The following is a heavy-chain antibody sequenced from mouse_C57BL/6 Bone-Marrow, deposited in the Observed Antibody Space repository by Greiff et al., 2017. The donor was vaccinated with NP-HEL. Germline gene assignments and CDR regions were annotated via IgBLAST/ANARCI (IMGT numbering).Heavy chain of an antibody. D-gene: IGHD4-1*01. J-gene: IGHJ3*01. CDR1: GFTFSDYY. Sequence: EVQVVESGGGLVQPGGSLKLSCAASGFTFSDYYMYWVRQTPEKRLEWVAYISNGGGSTYYPDTVKGRFTISRDNAKNTLYLQMSRLKSEDTAMYYCARWSGTGFAYWGQGTLVTVSA. CDR2: ISNGGGST. V-gene: IGHV5-12*01. CDR3: ARWSGTGFAY.